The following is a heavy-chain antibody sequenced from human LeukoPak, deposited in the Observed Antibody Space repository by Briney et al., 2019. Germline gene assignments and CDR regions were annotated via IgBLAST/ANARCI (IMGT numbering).Heavy chain of an antibody. J-gene: IGHJ4*02. V-gene: IGHV4-59*01. Sequence: SETLSLTCAVYGGSFSGYYWSWIRQPPGKGLEWIGYIYYSGSTNYNPSLKSRVTISVDTSKNQFTLKLSSVTAADTAVYYCARIEDYGGNSVNYWGQGTLVTVSS. CDR3: ARIEDYGGNSVNY. D-gene: IGHD4-23*01. CDR1: GGSFSGYY. CDR2: IYYSGST.